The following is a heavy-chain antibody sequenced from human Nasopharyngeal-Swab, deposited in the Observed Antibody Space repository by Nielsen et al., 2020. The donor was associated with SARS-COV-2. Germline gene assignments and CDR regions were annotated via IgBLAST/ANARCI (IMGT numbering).Heavy chain of an antibody. CDR3: ASPVFGVVSDAFDL. J-gene: IGHJ3*01. CDR2: VYSGGST. CDR1: GIFVSGNY. V-gene: IGHV3-53*01. D-gene: IGHD3-3*01. Sequence: GESLKISCAASGIFVSGNYMNWVRQAPGMGLEWVSVVYSGGSTFYADSAKGRFTISRDNSKNTLYLQMNNLRPEDTAMYYCASPVFGVVSDAFDLWGQGTMVTVSS.